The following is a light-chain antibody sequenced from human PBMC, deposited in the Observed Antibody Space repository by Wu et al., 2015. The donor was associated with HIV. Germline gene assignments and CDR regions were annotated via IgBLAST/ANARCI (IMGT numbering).Light chain of an antibody. Sequence: CRANVRGLVVHLASVSTEDLARRPRLLIYDASSRATDISDRFSGSGSGTDFTLTISRLEPEDSAVYFCQQYGSSPVTFGGGTKVEMK. J-gene: IGKJ4*01. CDR2: DAS. V-gene: IGKV3-20*01. CDR1: RGLVVH. CDR3: QQYGSSPVT.